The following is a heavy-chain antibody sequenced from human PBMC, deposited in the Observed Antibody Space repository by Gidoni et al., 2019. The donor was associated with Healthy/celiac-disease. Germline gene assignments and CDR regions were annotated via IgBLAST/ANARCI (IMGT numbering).Heavy chain of an antibody. Sequence: QVQLVQSGAEVKKPGSSVKVSCKASGGTFSSYAISWVRQAPGQGLEWMGRIIPILGIANYAQKFQGRVTITADKSTSTAYMELSSLRSEDTAVYYCATSSENDGDPNWYFDLWGRGTLVTVSS. V-gene: IGHV1-69*09. CDR3: ATSSENDGDPNWYFDL. J-gene: IGHJ2*01. CDR2: IIPILGIA. D-gene: IGHD6-13*01. CDR1: GGTFSSYA.